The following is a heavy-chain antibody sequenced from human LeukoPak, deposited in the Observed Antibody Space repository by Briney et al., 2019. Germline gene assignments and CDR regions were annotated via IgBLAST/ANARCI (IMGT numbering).Heavy chain of an antibody. V-gene: IGHV3-74*01. J-gene: IGHJ6*02. Sequence: GGSLRLSCAASGFTFSSYWMHWVRQAPGKGLVWVSRINSDGSSTSYADSVKGRFTISRDNAKNTLYLQMNSLRAEDTAAYYCAREGAYDFSTYCGMDVWGQGTTVTVSS. CDR2: INSDGSST. D-gene: IGHD3-3*01. CDR1: GFTFSSYW. CDR3: AREGAYDFSTYCGMDV.